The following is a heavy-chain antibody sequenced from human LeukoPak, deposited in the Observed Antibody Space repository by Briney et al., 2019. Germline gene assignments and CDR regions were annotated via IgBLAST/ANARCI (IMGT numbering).Heavy chain of an antibody. CDR2: IYYRGST. V-gene: IGHV4-39*07. J-gene: IGHJ4*02. D-gene: IGHD5-24*01. CDR3: ARNRDGYNF. CDR1: GCSISSSSYY. Sequence: SETLSLTCTVSGCSISSSSYYWGWIRQPPGKGLEWIGSIYYRGSTYYNPSLKSRVTISVDTSKNQFSLKLSSVTAADTAVYYCARNRDGYNFWGQGTLVTVSS.